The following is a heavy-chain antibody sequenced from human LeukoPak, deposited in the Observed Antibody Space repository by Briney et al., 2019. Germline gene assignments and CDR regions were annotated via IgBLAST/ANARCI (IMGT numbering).Heavy chain of an antibody. J-gene: IGHJ6*03. CDR3: ASVRHDPLEYYNYIDV. Sequence: KPSETLSLTCAVSGDSLSRYSLTWIRQPPGKGLEWLGEINPSGSPDYNPSLKSRATISVDTSKNQFSLGVASVTAADTAVYYCASVRHDPLEYYNYIDVWGKGTTVTVSS. V-gene: IGHV4-34*01. D-gene: IGHD2/OR15-2a*01. CDR1: GDSLSRYS. CDR2: INPSGSP.